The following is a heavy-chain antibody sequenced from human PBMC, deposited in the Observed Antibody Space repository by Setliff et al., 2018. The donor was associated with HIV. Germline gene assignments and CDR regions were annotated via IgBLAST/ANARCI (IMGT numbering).Heavy chain of an antibody. CDR3: ARDSSRGYLDWLSLKYYYSYYIDV. Sequence: GGSLRLSCAASGFTFSSYSMNWVSQTPGKGLEWVSYISSSDTTIYYADSVKGRFTISRDNAKNSLYLQMSSLRAEDTAVYYCARDSSRGYLDWLSLKYYYSYYIDVWGKGTTVTVSS. V-gene: IGHV3-48*01. J-gene: IGHJ6*03. CDR1: GFTFSSYS. CDR2: ISSSDTTI. D-gene: IGHD3-9*01.